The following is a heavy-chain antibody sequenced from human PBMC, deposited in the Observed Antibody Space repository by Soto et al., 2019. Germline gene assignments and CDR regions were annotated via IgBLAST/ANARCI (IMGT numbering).Heavy chain of an antibody. V-gene: IGHV2-5*02. D-gene: IGHD3-10*01. Sequence: QITLKESGPTLVKPTQTLTLTCTFSGFSLSTSGVGVGWIRQPPGKALEWLALIYWDDDKRYSPSLKSRLTIXKXXSKNQVVLTMTNMDPVDTATYYCAHVMGVFNWFDPWGQGTLVTVSS. CDR3: AHVMGVFNWFDP. CDR2: IYWDDDK. J-gene: IGHJ5*02. CDR1: GFSLSTSGVG.